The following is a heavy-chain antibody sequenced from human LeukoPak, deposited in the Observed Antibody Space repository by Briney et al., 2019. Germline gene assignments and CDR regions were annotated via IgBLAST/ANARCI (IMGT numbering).Heavy chain of an antibody. CDR3: AKDTDYGGNSGEVYYFDY. Sequence: GRSLRLSCAASGFTFSNYGMHWVRQAPGKGLEWVAVIWYDGGNKYYADSVKGRFTISRDNSKNTLYLQMNSLRAEDTAVYYCAKDTDYGGNSGEVYYFDYWGQGTRVTVSS. J-gene: IGHJ4*02. CDR2: IWYDGGNK. V-gene: IGHV3-33*06. CDR1: GFTFSNYG. D-gene: IGHD4-23*01.